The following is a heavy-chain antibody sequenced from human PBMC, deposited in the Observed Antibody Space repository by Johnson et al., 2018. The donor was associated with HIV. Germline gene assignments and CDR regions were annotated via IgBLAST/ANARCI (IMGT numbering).Heavy chain of an antibody. J-gene: IGHJ3*02. CDR2: IRTDGSST. CDR1: GFTFSDYY. Sequence: QVQLVESGGGLVTPGGSVKLSCQGSGFTFSDYYMTWIRQAPGKGLEWVSYIRTDGSSTYYADSVKGRFTISRDNSKNTLYLQMNSLRAEDTALYYCAGGGLCFQNIHDPFDIWGQGTMVTVSS. D-gene: IGHD1/OR15-1a*01. V-gene: IGHV3-11*01. CDR3: AGGGLCFQNIHDPFDI.